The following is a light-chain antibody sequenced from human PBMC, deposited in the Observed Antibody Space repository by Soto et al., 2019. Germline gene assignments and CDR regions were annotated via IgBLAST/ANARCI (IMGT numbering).Light chain of an antibody. CDR2: EVR. CDR1: SSDIGSYDL. J-gene: IGLJ1*01. V-gene: IGLV2-23*02. CDR3: CSGSTTFYV. Sequence: QSVPTQPASVSGSPGQSISISCTGTSSDIGSYDLVAWYQQHADKVPKLILYEVRKRPSGVSNRFSGSKSGNTASLTISGLQAEDEADYYCCSGSTTFYVFGTGTKLTVL.